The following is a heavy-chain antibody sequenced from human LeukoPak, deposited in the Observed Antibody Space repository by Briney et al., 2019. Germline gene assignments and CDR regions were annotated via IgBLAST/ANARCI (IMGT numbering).Heavy chain of an antibody. CDR3: ARVVVGATENHYGMDV. CDR2: IIPILGIA. D-gene: IGHD2-15*01. J-gene: IGHJ6*02. Sequence: SVKVSCKASGGTFSSYAISWVRQAPGQGLEWMGRIIPILGIANYAQKFQGRVTITADKSTSTAYMELSSLRSEDTAVYYCARVVVGATENHYGMDVWGQGTTVTVSS. CDR1: GGTFSSYA. V-gene: IGHV1-69*04.